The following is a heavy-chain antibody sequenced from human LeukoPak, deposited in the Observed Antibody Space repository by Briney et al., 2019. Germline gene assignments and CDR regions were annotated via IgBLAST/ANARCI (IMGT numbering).Heavy chain of an antibody. CDR2: IYYNGDT. CDR3: ARGVYDYVWGSYRTADWFDP. V-gene: IGHV4-59*12. Sequence: SETLSLTCTVSGGSISSYYWSWIRQSPGKGLEWIGYIYYNGDTNYNPSFKSRVTISVDTSKNQFSLKLSSVPAADTAVYYCARGVYDYVWGSYRTADWFDPWGQGTLVTVSS. CDR1: GGSISSYY. D-gene: IGHD3-16*02. J-gene: IGHJ5*02.